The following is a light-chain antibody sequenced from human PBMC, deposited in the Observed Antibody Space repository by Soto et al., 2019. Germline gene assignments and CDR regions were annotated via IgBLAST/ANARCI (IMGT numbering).Light chain of an antibody. CDR1: TNDVGGYNY. J-gene: IGLJ1*01. CDR2: EVS. V-gene: IGLV2-14*01. CDR3: NSYTSSTSLPYV. Sequence: QSVLTQPASVSGSPGQSITISCTGTTNDVGGYNYVSWYQQHPGKAPKLLIFEVSSRPSGVSNRSSGSKSGNTASLAISALQAEDEADYFCNSYTSSTSLPYVFGTGTKVTVL.